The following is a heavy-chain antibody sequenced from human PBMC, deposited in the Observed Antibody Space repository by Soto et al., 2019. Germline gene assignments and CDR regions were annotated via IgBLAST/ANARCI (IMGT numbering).Heavy chain of an antibody. CDR3: ARHSLLYNRNDGFWLAP. V-gene: IGHV4-39*01. D-gene: IGHD1-1*01. J-gene: IGHJ5*02. Sequence: SETHSLPCTVAGGKSSSSSYYWSWIHQPPEKGLEWIGSIYYSGSTYYNPSLKSRVTISVDTSKNQFSLKLSSVTAADTAVYYCARHSLLYNRNDGFWLAPWGQGTPVTVSS. CDR2: IYYSGST. CDR1: GGKSSSSSYY.